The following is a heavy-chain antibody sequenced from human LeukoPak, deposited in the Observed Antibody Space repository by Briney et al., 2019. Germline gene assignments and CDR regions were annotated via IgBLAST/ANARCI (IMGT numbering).Heavy chain of an antibody. J-gene: IGHJ5*02. V-gene: IGHV4-59*01. Sequence: SETQSLTCTVSGASINRDYWSWLRQTPGKGLEWIGYIHYTGSTNYNPSLKSRVTISLDTSKNQFSLKLSSVTAADTAVYYCARESNYHDSLGYNWFDPWGQGTLVTLSS. CDR3: ARESNYHDSLGYNWFDP. CDR1: GASINRDY. CDR2: IHYTGST. D-gene: IGHD3-22*01.